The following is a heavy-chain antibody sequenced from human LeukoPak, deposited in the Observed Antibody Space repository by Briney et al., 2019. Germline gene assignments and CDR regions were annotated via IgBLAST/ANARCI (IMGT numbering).Heavy chain of an antibody. J-gene: IGHJ4*02. CDR1: GYTFTSYY. V-gene: IGHV1-46*01. CDR2: INPSGGST. D-gene: IGHD2-2*01. Sequence: ASVKVSCKASGYTFTSYYMHWVRQAPGQGLEWMGIINPSGGSTSYAQKFQGRVTMTRDTSTSTVYMELSRLRSEDTAVYYCGTEFIGYCSSTSCLGYYFDYWGQGTLVTVSS. CDR3: GTEFIGYCSSTSCLGYYFDY.